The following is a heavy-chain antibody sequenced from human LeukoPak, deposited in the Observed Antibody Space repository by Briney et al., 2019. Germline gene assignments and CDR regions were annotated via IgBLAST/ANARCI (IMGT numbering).Heavy chain of an antibody. CDR2: IDWDDDK. V-gene: IGHV2-70*01. D-gene: IGHD4-23*01. CDR1: GFSLSTSGVG. CDR3: ARIQAYGGNSEGNYFNY. Sequence: SGPTLVNPTQTLTLTCTFSGFSLSTSGVGVGWIRQPPGKALEWLALIDWDDDKFYSTSLKTRVTISKDTSKNQVVLTMTNMDPVDTATYYCARIQAYGGNSEGNYFNYWGQGTLVTVSS. J-gene: IGHJ4*02.